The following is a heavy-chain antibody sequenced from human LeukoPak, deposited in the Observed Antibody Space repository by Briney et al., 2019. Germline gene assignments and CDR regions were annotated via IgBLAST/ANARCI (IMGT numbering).Heavy chain of an antibody. CDR2: ISAYNGNT. Sequence: ASVKVSCEASGYTFTSYGISWVRQAPGQGLEWMGWISAYNGNTNYAQKLQGRVTMTTDTSTSTAYMELRSLRSDDTAVYYCARDVSSSWPINKNWFDPWGQGTLITVSS. D-gene: IGHD6-13*01. V-gene: IGHV1-18*01. J-gene: IGHJ5*02. CDR1: GYTFTSYG. CDR3: ARDVSSSWPINKNWFDP.